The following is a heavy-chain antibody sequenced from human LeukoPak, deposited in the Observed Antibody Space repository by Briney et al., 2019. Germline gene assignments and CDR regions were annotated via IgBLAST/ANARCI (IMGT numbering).Heavy chain of an antibody. CDR2: IYSGGST. V-gene: IGHV3-53*01. J-gene: IGHJ4*02. D-gene: IGHD5-12*01. CDR3: ARVGWLRFLDY. CDR1: GFTVSSNY. Sequence: PGGSLRLSCAASGFTVSSNYMSWVRQAPGKGLEWVSVIYSGGSTYYADSVKGRFTISRDNSKNTLYLQMNSPRAEDTAVYYCARVGWLRFLDYWGQGTLVSVSS.